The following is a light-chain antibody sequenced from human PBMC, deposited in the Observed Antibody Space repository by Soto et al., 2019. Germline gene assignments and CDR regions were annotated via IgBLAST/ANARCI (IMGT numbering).Light chain of an antibody. CDR3: QQSYSTPYT. CDR2: AAS. J-gene: IGKJ2*01. Sequence: DIQMTQSPSSLSASVGDRVTITCRASQSISSYLNWYQQKPGKVPKLLIYAASSLQSGVPSRFSGSGSGTDFTLTISSLQHEDFATYYCQQSYSTPYTFGQGTKLEIK. CDR1: QSISSY. V-gene: IGKV1-39*01.